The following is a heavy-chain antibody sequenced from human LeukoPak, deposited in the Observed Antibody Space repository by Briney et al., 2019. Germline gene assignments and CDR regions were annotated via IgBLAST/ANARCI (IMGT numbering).Heavy chain of an antibody. CDR1: GYTFTNYG. J-gene: IGHJ4*02. D-gene: IGHD3-3*01. V-gene: IGHV1-18*01. CDR3: ARTPHRSLEWFYWGFFDY. Sequence: ASVKVSCKASGYTFTNYGINWVRQALGQGLEWMGWISADNGNTNYAQKVQGRVTMTTDTSTSTAYMELRSLRSDDTAVYYCARTPHRSLEWFYWGFFDYWGQGTLVTVSS. CDR2: ISADNGNT.